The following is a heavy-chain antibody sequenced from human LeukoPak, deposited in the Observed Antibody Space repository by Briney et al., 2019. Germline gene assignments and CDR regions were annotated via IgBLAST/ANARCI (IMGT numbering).Heavy chain of an antibody. Sequence: SETLSLTCAVYGGSFSGYYWSWIRQPPGKGLEWIGEINHSGSTNYNPSLKSRVTISVDTSKNQFSLKLSSVTAADTAVYYCARGRDGYNFFDYWGQGTLVTVSS. D-gene: IGHD5-24*01. CDR1: GGSFSGYY. CDR3: ARGRDGYNFFDY. J-gene: IGHJ4*02. CDR2: INHSGST. V-gene: IGHV4-34*01.